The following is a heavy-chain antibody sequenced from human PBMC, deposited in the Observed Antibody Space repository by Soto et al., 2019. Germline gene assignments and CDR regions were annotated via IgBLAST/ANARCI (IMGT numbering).Heavy chain of an antibody. D-gene: IGHD6-13*01. V-gene: IGHV4-4*07. CDR3: ARQTTYRSSWYDY. J-gene: IGHJ5*01. Sequence: QVQLQESGPGLVKASETLSLTCTVSGGSMSKYYLAWIRQPAGKGLEWIGRIYTSGATNYNPSLKSRVTMSVDTSKNQFSLNLSSVTAADTALYFCARQTTYRSSWYDYWGHGILVTVSS. CDR1: GGSMSKYY. CDR2: IYTSGAT.